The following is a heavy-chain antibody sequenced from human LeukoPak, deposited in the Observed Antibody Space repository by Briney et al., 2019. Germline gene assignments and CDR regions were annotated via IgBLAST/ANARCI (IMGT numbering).Heavy chain of an antibody. D-gene: IGHD2-15*01. CDR1: AFISSSFS. CDR3: ARDLVAGGSFYGMDV. CDR2: IISSSRYI. J-gene: IGHJ6*02. Sequence: GGSLSPSCAASAFISSSFSMNWVRQAPGKGMEWDSSIISSSRYIYYADSVTGRFTISRDRGKHSLYLQMISLRAEDTAVYFCARDLVAGGSFYGMDVWGQGTTVTVSS. V-gene: IGHV3-21*01.